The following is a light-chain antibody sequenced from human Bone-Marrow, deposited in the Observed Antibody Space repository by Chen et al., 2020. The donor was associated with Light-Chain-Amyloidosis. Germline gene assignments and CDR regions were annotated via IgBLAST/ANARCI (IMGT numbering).Light chain of an antibody. J-gene: IGLJ3*02. CDR2: YKSDSDK. Sequence: QPVLTQPSSLSASPGASASLTCTLRSALNVDTYRIYWYQQKPGSPPQYLLRYKSDSDKQQGSGVPSRFSGSKDASANAGIVLISGLHSEDEADYYCMIWHSSAWVFGGGTKLTVL. CDR1: SALNVDTYR. V-gene: IGLV5-45*03. CDR3: MIWHSSAWV.